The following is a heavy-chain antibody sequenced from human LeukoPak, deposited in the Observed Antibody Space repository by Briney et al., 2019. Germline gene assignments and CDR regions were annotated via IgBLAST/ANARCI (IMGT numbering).Heavy chain of an antibody. D-gene: IGHD5-12*01. J-gene: IGHJ4*02. CDR1: GGSISSYY. CDR2: IYYSGST. Sequence: SETLSLTCTVSGGSISSYYWSWIRQPPGKGLEWIGYIYYSGSTNYNPSLKSRVTISVDTSKNQFSLKLSSVTAADTAVYYCARVNHRGDIVATIFDYWGQGTLVTVSS. V-gene: IGHV4-59*01. CDR3: ARVNHRGDIVATIFDY.